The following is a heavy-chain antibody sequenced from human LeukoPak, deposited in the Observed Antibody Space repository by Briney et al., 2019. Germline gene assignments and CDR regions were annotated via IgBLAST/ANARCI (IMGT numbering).Heavy chain of an antibody. CDR1: GGSISSRSYY. J-gene: IGHJ5*02. CDR3: ARDHYYDSSGYYYPNWFDP. CDR2: ISDSGNS. Sequence: PSETLSLTCTVSGGSISSRSYYWGWIRQPPGKGLVWIGKISDSGNSYYNPSLKSRVTISVDASKNQFSLKLSSVTAADTAVYYCARDHYYDSSGYYYPNWFDPWGQGTLVTVSS. D-gene: IGHD3-22*01. V-gene: IGHV4-39*07.